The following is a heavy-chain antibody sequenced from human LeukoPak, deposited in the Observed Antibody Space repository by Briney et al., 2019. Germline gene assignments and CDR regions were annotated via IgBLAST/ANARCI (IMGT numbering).Heavy chain of an antibody. Sequence: ASVKVSFKVSASTLTELSMHWVRQAPGKGIEWKGGFDPEDGETIDAQKFQGRVTMTEYTSTDTAYMELSSLRSEDTAVYYCATVYYYDSSGQNRKDYYYGMDVWGQGTTVTVSS. V-gene: IGHV1-24*01. CDR2: FDPEDGET. CDR3: ATVYYYDSSGQNRKDYYYGMDV. D-gene: IGHD3-22*01. J-gene: IGHJ6*02. CDR1: ASTLTELS.